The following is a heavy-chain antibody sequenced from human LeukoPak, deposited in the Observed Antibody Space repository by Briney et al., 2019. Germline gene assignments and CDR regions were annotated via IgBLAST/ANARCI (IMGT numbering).Heavy chain of an antibody. Sequence: SETLSLTCAVSGGSISSSNWWSWVRQPPGKGLEWIGEIYHSGSTNYNPSLKSRVTISVDTSKNQFSLKLSSVTAADTAVYYCARLLGPLDYVWGSSRSKWGQGTLVTVSS. J-gene: IGHJ4*02. CDR1: GGSISSSNW. CDR2: IYHSGST. D-gene: IGHD3-16*02. V-gene: IGHV4-4*02. CDR3: ARLLGPLDYVWGSSRSK.